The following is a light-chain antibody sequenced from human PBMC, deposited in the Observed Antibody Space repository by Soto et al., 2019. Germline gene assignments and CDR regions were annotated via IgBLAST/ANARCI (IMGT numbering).Light chain of an antibody. CDR2: GAS. J-gene: IGKJ1*01. CDR1: QTVSKNY. CDR3: QQYGSSPRT. Sequence: EIVLTQSPGTLSLSPGEGITLSCRASQTVSKNYLAWYQQKPGQAPRLLISGASNRATDIPDRFSGSGSGTDFTLVISRVGPEDSAVYYCQQYGSSPRTFGQGTKVDIK. V-gene: IGKV3-20*01.